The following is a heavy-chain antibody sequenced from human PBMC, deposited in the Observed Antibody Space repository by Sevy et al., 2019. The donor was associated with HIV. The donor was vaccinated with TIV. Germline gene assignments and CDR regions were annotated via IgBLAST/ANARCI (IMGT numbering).Heavy chain of an antibody. CDR2: ISYDGSNK. Sequence: GGSLRLSCAASGFTFSSYVMHLVRQAPGKGLEWVAVISYDGSNKYYADSVKGRFTISRDNSKNTLYLQMNSLRAEDTAVYYCARPGISSGYLYYFDYWGQGTLVTVSS. CDR1: GFTFSSYV. V-gene: IGHV3-30*04. CDR3: ARPGISSGYLYYFDY. J-gene: IGHJ4*02. D-gene: IGHD3-22*01.